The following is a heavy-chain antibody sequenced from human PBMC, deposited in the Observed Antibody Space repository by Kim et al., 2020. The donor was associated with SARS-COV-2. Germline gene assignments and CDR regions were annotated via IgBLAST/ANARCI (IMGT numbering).Heavy chain of an antibody. CDR3: ARDYGGLDY. V-gene: IGHV3-11*01. Sequence: GGSLRLSCAASGFTFSDFFVSWIRQAPGRGLEWISYISGSSTTINYADSVKGRFTISRDNTKNSLYLQMDNLRADDTAIYFCARDYGGLDYWGPGTVVT. CDR1: GFTFSDFF. J-gene: IGHJ4*02. CDR2: ISGSSTTI. D-gene: IGHD4-17*01.